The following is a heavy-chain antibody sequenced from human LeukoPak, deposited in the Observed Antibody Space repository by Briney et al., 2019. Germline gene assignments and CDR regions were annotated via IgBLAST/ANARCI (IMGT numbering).Heavy chain of an antibody. V-gene: IGHV1-69*01. CDR2: IIPIFGTA. J-gene: IGHJ6*03. Sequence: SVKVSXKASGGTFSSYAISWVRQAPGQGLEWMGGIIPIFGTANYAQKFQGRVTITADESTSTAYMELSSLRSEDTAVYYCASCTIFGVFYYYYYMDVWGKGTTVTVSS. CDR3: ASCTIFGVFYYYYYMDV. D-gene: IGHD3-3*01. CDR1: GGTFSSYA.